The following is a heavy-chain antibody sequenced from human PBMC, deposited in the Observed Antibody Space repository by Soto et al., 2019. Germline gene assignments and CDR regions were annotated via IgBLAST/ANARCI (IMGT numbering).Heavy chain of an antibody. J-gene: IGHJ4*02. CDR3: ARHKVGSGSFH. D-gene: IGHD3-10*01. CDR2: INHSGST. Sequence: QVQLQQWGAGLLKPSETLSLTCAVYGGSFSGYYWSWIRQPPGKGLEWIGEINHSGSTNYNPSLKSRVTISVDTSKNQFSLKLSSVTAADTAVYYCARHKVGSGSFHWGQGTLVTVSS. CDR1: GGSFSGYY. V-gene: IGHV4-34*01.